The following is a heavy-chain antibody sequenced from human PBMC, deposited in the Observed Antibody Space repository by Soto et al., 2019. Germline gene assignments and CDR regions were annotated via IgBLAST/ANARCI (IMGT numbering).Heavy chain of an antibody. CDR2: IHLSGRV. Sequence: QVQLQQWGSGLLKPSETLSLTCAIYGGSFSDYYWHWIRQSPGKGLEWIGEIHLSGRVNFTPSLKSRTSLSMDTSRNQFFLTLRSVTAADTAVYFCPRTPTRGASAWLDPWGRGHLVTVSS. CDR3: PRTPTRGASAWLDP. J-gene: IGHJ5*02. V-gene: IGHV4-34*01. CDR1: GGSFSDYY. D-gene: IGHD1-26*01.